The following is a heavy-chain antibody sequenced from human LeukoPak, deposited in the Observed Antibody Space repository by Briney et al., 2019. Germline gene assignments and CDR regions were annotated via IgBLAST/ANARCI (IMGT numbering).Heavy chain of an antibody. CDR2: ISSSSSYT. CDR3: ARDRGNRFLEWVFDY. J-gene: IGHJ4*02. D-gene: IGHD3-3*01. Sequence: GGSLRLSCAASGLTFSDYYMSWIRQAPGKGLEWVSYISSSSSYTNYADSVKGRFTISRDNAKNSLYLQMNSLRAEDTAVYYCARDRGNRFLEWVFDYWGQGTLVTVSS. V-gene: IGHV3-11*06. CDR1: GLTFSDYY.